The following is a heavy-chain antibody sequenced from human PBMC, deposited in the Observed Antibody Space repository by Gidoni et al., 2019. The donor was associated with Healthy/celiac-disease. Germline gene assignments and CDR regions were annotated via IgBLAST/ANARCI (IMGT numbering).Heavy chain of an antibody. CDR1: GSTFTSHA. CDR3: AKVGWRYCSSTSCYLGW. Sequence: EVQLLESGGGLVQPGGSLRLSCAASGSTFTSHAMGWVRKAPGKGLEWVSAISGSGGSTYYADSVKGRFTISRDNSKNTLYLQMNSLRAEDTAVYYCAKVGWRYCSSTSCYLGWWSQGTLVTVSS. D-gene: IGHD2-2*01. CDR2: ISGSGGST. J-gene: IGHJ4*02. V-gene: IGHV3-23*01.